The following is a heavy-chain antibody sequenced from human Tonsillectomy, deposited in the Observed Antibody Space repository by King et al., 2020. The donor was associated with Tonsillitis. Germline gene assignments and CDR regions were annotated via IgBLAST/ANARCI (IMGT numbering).Heavy chain of an antibody. J-gene: IGHJ4*02. D-gene: IGHD4-11*01. CDR3: TSLSTAGPPYFDY. Sequence: VQLVESGGGVVQPGRSLRLSCAASGFTFSTYAMHWVRQAPGKGLEWVAAILHDGSNTYYTDSVKGRFTISRDNSKNTLYLQMNSLRGNDTAVYYCTSLSTAGPPYFDYWGQGTLVTVSS. CDR2: ILHDGSNT. V-gene: IGHV3-30*10. CDR1: GFTFSTYA.